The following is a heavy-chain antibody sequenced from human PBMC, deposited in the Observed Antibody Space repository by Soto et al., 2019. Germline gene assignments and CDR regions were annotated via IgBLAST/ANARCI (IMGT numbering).Heavy chain of an antibody. D-gene: IGHD6-19*01. Sequence: EVQLVESGGGLVQPGGSLRLSCAASGFTFSSYDMHWVRQATGKGLEWVSAIGTAGDTYYPGSVKGRFTISRENARNTLYIHMNGLRADDTAVYYCARDWSGIAVAGSEVHYYYGMDVWGQGTTVTVSS. V-gene: IGHV3-13*01. J-gene: IGHJ6*02. CDR3: ARDWSGIAVAGSEVHYYYGMDV. CDR2: IGTAGDT. CDR1: GFTFSSYD.